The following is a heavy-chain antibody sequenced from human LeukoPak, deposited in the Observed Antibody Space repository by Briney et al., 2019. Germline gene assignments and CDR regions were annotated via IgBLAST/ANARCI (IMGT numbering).Heavy chain of an antibody. V-gene: IGHV3-53*01. J-gene: IGHJ4*02. CDR2: IYSGGST. Sequence: GGSLRLSCAASGFTVGSNYMSWVRQAPGKGLEWVSVIYSGGSTYYADSVKGRFTISRDNSKNTLYLQMNSLRAEDTAVYYCASGYSSGWPFDYWGQGTLVTVSS. D-gene: IGHD6-19*01. CDR1: GFTVGSNY. CDR3: ASGYSSGWPFDY.